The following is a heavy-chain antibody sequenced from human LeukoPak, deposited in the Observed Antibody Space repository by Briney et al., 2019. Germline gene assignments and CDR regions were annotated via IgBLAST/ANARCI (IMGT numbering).Heavy chain of an antibody. V-gene: IGHV4-34*01. J-gene: IGHJ5*02. D-gene: IGHD3-10*01. Sequence: SETLSLTCAVYGGSFGGYYWSWIRQPPGKGLEWIGEINHSGSTNYNPSLKSRVTISVDTSKNQFSLKLSSVTAADTAVYYFARGGFGFGELVPSDWFDPWGQGTLVTVSS. CDR1: GGSFGGYY. CDR3: ARGGFGFGELVPSDWFDP. CDR2: INHSGST.